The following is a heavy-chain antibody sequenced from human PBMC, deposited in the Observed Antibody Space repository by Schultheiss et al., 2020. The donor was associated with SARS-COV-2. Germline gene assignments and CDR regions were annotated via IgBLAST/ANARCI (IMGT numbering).Heavy chain of an antibody. J-gene: IGHJ4*02. CDR3: ARSIRNSSSWYLLGHYFDY. D-gene: IGHD6-13*01. V-gene: IGHV4-38-2*01. CDR2: IYYSGST. CDR1: GYSISSGYY. Sequence: SETLSLTCAVSGYSISSGYYWGWIRQPPGKGLEWIGSIYYSGSTYYNPSLKSRVTMSVDTSKNQFSLKLSSVTAADTAVYYCARSIRNSSSWYLLGHYFDYWGQGTLVTVSS.